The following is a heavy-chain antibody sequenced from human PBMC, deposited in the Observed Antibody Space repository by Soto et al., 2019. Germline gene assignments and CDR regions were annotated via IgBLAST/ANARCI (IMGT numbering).Heavy chain of an antibody. CDR2: IKSNTDGGTT. CDR3: TASRPVLLGMDV. D-gene: IGHD3-10*01. J-gene: IGHJ6*02. CDR1: GFTFSNAW. Sequence: PGGSLRLSCAASGFTFSNAWMNWVRQAPGKGLEWVGRIKSNTDGGTTDYAAPVKGRFTISRDDSKNTLYLQMNSLKTEDTAVYYCTASRPVLLGMDVWGQGTTVTVSS. V-gene: IGHV3-15*07.